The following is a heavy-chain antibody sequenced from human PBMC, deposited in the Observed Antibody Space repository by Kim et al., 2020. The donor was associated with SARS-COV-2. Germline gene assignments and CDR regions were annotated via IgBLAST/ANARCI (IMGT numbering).Heavy chain of an antibody. CDR3: DRGPINRLWVGEAHPFDY. CDR1: GGSFSGYY. D-gene: IGHD3-10*01. Sequence: SETLSLTCAVYGGSFSGYYWSWIRQPPGQGLEWIGEINHSGSTNYNPSLTSRVTISVDTSKNQFSLKLSFVTAADTAVYYCDRGPINRLWVGEAHPFDYWGQGTLVTVSS. CDR2: INHSGST. J-gene: IGHJ4*02. V-gene: IGHV4-34*01.